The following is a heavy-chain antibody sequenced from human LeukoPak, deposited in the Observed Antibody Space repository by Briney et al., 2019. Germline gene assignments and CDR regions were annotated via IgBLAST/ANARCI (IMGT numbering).Heavy chain of an antibody. J-gene: IGHJ5*02. Sequence: PSETLSLTCAVYGRSFSGYYWSWIRQPPGKGLEWIGEINHSGSTNYNPSLKSRVTISVDTSKNQFSLKLSSVTAADTAVYYCARQVIGFGDSDWFDPWGQGTLVTVSS. CDR3: ARQVIGFGDSDWFDP. CDR2: INHSGST. D-gene: IGHD3-10*01. V-gene: IGHV4-34*01. CDR1: GRSFSGYY.